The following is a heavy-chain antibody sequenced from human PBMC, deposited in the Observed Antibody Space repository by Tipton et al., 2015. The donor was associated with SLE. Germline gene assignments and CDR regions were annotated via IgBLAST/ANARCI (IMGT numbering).Heavy chain of an antibody. J-gene: IGHJ3*02. CDR2: TYYRSKWYN. CDR3: ARGGMDCSSTSCSDAFDI. V-gene: IGHV6-1*01. Sequence: GLVKPSQTLSLTCAISGDSVSSNSAAWNWIRQSPSRGLEWLGGTYYRSKWYNDYAVSVKSRITINPDTSKNQFSLQLNSVTPEDTAVYYCARGGMDCSSTSCSDAFDIWGQGTMVPVSS. D-gene: IGHD2-2*01. CDR1: GDSVSSNSAA.